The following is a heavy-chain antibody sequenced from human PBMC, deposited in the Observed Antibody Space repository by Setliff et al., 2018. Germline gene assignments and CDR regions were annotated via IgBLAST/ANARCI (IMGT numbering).Heavy chain of an antibody. J-gene: IGHJ4*02. CDR2: IYSSGNT. V-gene: IGHV4-39*01. CDR3: SATDDYGGSQYYLDY. Sequence: PSETLSLTCTVSGGSISSGDYYWSWIRQPPGKGLEWIASIYSSGNTYYNPSLKSRVTISVDTSKNQFSLNLNSVTAADTAVYYCSATDDYGGSQYYLDYWGQGTLVTVSS. D-gene: IGHD3-10*01. CDR1: GGSISSGDYY.